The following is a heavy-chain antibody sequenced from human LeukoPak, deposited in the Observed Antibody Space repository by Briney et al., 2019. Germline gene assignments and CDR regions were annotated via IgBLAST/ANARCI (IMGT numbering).Heavy chain of an antibody. CDR3: ARSYYGSGSYYSPTYYYGMDV. J-gene: IGHJ6*02. Sequence: SVKVSCKASGGTFSRYAISWVRQAPGQGLEWMGGIIPIFGTANYAQKLQGRVTITADESTSTAYMEVSSLTSEDTAVYYCARSYYGSGSYYSPTYYYGMDVWGQGTTVTVSS. CDR2: IIPIFGTA. V-gene: IGHV1-69*13. D-gene: IGHD3-10*01. CDR1: GGTFSRYA.